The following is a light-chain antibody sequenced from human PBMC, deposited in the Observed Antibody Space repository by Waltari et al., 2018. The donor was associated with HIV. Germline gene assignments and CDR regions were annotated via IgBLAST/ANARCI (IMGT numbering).Light chain of an antibody. CDR2: DDT. Sequence: QSVLTQPPSVSAAPGQKVTISSSGSSSTIENNFVSCYHQLPGTAPKPLIYDDTKRPSGIPDRFSGSKSGASATLGITGLQTGDEADYYCGSWDSSLSALVLGGGTKLTVL. V-gene: IGLV1-51*01. J-gene: IGLJ2*01. CDR3: GSWDSSLSALV. CDR1: SSTIENNF.